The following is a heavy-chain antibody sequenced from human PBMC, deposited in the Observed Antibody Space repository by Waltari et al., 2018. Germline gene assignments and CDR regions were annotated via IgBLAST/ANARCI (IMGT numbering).Heavy chain of an antibody. V-gene: IGHV3-7*03. Sequence: EVQLVESGGGLVQPGGSLRLSCAASGFPFSAHHLSWVRQARGKGLGWGANIEQQGYERHYADSVEGRFTISRDNSESSLFLQMNSLTADDTAVYFCVRDPRGRTGWPDSWGQGTLVTVSS. D-gene: IGHD6-19*01. CDR1: GFPFSAHH. J-gene: IGHJ5*01. CDR2: IEQQGYER. CDR3: VRDPRGRTGWPDS.